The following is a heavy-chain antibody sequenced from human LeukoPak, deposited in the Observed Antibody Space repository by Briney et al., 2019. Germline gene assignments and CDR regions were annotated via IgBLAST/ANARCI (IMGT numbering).Heavy chain of an antibody. CDR2: FFYTGNT. CDR1: GGSISSGSYY. J-gene: IGHJ3*02. Sequence: SETLSLTCTVSGGSISSGSYYWSWIRQPPGKGLEWIGYFFYTGNTYYNPSLKSRVTISVDTSKNQFSLKLSSVTAADTAVYYCARGAGATMTNDAFDIWGRGTMVTVSS. CDR3: ARGAGATMTNDAFDI. V-gene: IGHV4-30-4*07. D-gene: IGHD1-26*01.